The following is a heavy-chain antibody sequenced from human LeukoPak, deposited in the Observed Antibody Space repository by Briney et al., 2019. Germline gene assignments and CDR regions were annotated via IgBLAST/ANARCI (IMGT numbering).Heavy chain of an antibody. D-gene: IGHD6-13*01. V-gene: IGHV3-11*01. J-gene: IGHJ4*02. CDR2: ISGSGDAR. CDR1: GFKFRDYY. Sequence: PGGTLRLSCAVSGFKFRDYYMGWIRQAPGKRLGRVSYISGSGDARPYADSVKGRFTVSRNNAIHPLYLQMDSLGAEDPAVYYCARIGTRVAAGTADYWGQGKQVTVSS. CDR3: ARIGTRVAAGTADY.